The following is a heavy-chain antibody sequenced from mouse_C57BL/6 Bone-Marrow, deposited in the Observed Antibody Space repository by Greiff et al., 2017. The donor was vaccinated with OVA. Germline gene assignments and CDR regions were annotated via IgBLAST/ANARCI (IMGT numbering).Heavy chain of an antibody. CDR1: GYTFTSYW. D-gene: IGHD2-3*01. V-gene: IGHV1-53*01. CDR2: INPSNGGT. CDR3: ARVEGYYLAWFAY. J-gene: IGHJ3*01. Sequence: QVHVKQPGTELVKPGASVKLSCKASGYTFTSYWMHWVKQRPGQGLEWIGNINPSNGGTNYNEKFKSKATLTVDKSSSTAYMQLSSLTSEDSAVYDCARVEGYYLAWFAYWGQGTLVTVSA.